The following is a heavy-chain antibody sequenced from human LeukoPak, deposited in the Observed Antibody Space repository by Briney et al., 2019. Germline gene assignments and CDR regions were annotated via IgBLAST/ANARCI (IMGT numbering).Heavy chain of an antibody. CDR1: GGSFSGYY. Sequence: SETLSLTCAVYGGSFSGYYWSCMRQPPGEGREGIGEINHRGSTNYNPALKSRVTPSLDTSKHKFSLKLSAVAAADTAVYYCARGSRYCSSTGCARNDYWGQGTLVTVSS. CDR2: INHRGST. D-gene: IGHD2-2*01. J-gene: IGHJ4*02. V-gene: IGHV4-34*01. CDR3: ARGSRYCSSTGCARNDY.